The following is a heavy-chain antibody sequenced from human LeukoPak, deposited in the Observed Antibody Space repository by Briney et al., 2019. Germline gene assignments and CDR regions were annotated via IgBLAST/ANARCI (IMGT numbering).Heavy chain of an antibody. CDR1: PYTFTSYY. CDR3: ARGGEDIVVVPAAILDH. V-gene: IGHV1-46*01. D-gene: IGHD2-2*01. CDR2: INPSGGST. Sequence: GASVKVSCKASPYTFTSYYMHCARQAARQGLEWMGIINPSGGSTSYAEEFQGRGTMPRDTSTSTVYMELRSLRSEDTAVYYCARGGEDIVVVPAAILDHWGQGTLVTVSS. J-gene: IGHJ4*02.